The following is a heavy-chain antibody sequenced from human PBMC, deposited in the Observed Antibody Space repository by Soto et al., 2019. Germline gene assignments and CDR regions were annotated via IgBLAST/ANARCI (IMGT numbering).Heavy chain of an antibody. D-gene: IGHD2-2*01. CDR2: ISYDGVNQ. V-gene: IGHV3-30*03. CDR3: ARNLFSYRTCCEIYAY. CDR1: GFTFSAYG. Sequence: GGSLRLSCAASGFTFSAYGMHWVRQAPGKGLEWVAVISYDGVNQYYADSVKGRFTISRDNSKNTLYLQMNSLRAEDTAVYYCARNLFSYRTCCEIYAYWGQGTLVTVSS. J-gene: IGHJ4*02.